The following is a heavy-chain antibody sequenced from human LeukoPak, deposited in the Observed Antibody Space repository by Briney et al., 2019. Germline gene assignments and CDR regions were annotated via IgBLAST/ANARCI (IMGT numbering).Heavy chain of an antibody. CDR1: GGSTGRRGYY. V-gene: IGHV4-39*01. CDR2: VDYSRTT. Sequence: SETLSLMCTVSGGSTGRRGYYWDWVRQPPGKGLEWIGGVDYSRTTHYNPSLKSRVTISVDMSENQFSLKLTSVTATDTAVYYCARRGSRLVVLLSAFDFWGQGTMVTVSS. J-gene: IGHJ3*01. D-gene: IGHD2-2*01. CDR3: ARRGSRLVVLLSAFDF.